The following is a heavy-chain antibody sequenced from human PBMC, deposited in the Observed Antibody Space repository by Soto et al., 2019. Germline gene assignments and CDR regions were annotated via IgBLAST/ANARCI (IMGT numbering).Heavy chain of an antibody. Sequence: PGGSLRLSCAASGFTFNIYAMTWVRQAPGKGLEWVSTTGATGRTTYYADSVRGRFTISRDNSKNTLYLQMSSLTTEDTSVYYCARESPVLSWYFDLWGRGTLVTVSS. V-gene: IGHV3-23*01. CDR1: GFTFNIYA. CDR3: ARESPVLSWYFDL. CDR2: TGATGRTT. J-gene: IGHJ2*01.